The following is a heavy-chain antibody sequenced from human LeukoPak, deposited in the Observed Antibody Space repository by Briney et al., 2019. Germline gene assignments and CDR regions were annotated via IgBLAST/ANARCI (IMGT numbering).Heavy chain of an antibody. Sequence: PGGSLRLSCTASGFTFSTYAMSWVRQAPGKGLEWFSAITGGGDDTYYADSVKGRFTISRDNSQNTLYLQMNSLRVEDTAVYYCAKGGSSSRPYYFDYWGQGALVTVSS. D-gene: IGHD6-6*01. CDR2: ITGGGDDT. V-gene: IGHV3-23*01. J-gene: IGHJ4*02. CDR1: GFTFSTYA. CDR3: AKGGSSSRPYYFDY.